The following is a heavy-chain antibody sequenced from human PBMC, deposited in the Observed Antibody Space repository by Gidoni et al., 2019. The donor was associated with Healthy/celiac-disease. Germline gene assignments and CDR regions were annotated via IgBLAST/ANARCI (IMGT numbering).Heavy chain of an antibody. CDR3: ARDRGPELAADENGGWSLFDY. CDR1: GFTFSSYG. Sequence: QVQLVESGGGVVQPGRSLRLSCAASGFTFSSYGMHWVRQAPGKGLEWVAVIWYDGSNKYYADSVKGRFTISRDNSKNTLYLQMNSLRAEDTAVYYCARDRGPELAADENGGWSLFDYWGQGTLVTVSS. V-gene: IGHV3-33*01. J-gene: IGHJ4*02. CDR2: IWYDGSNK. D-gene: IGHD6-19*01.